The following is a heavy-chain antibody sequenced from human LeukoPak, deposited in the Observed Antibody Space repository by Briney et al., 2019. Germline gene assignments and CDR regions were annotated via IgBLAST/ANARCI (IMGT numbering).Heavy chain of an antibody. D-gene: IGHD3/OR15-3a*01. CDR1: GFTFSSDA. Sequence: GWSLRLSCAASGFTFSSDAMNWVRQGQGTGLEWVSGISDTGGNPYYADSVKGRFTISRDKSKNTLDLQMNSLRAEDTAVYYCAKGTVHDCWGQGTLVTVS. V-gene: IGHV3-23*01. J-gene: IGHJ4*02. CDR3: AKGTVHDC. CDR2: ISDTGGNP.